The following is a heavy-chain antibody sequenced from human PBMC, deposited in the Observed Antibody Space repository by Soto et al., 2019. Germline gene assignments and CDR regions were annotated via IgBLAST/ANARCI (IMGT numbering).Heavy chain of an antibody. CDR3: ARVYCSGGSCYEFDY. J-gene: IGHJ4*02. CDR2: IYYSGST. V-gene: IGHV4-31*03. D-gene: IGHD2-15*01. CDR1: GGSISSGGYY. Sequence: QVQLQESGPGLVKPSQTLPLTCTVSGGSISSGGYYWSWIRQHPGKGLEWIGYIYYSGSTYYNPSLKSRVTISVDTSKNQFSLKLSSVTAADTAVYYCARVYCSGGSCYEFDYWGQGTLVTVSS.